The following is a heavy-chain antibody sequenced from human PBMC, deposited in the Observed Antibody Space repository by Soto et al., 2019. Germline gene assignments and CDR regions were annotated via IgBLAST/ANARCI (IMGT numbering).Heavy chain of an antibody. J-gene: IGHJ4*02. D-gene: IGHD1-1*01. CDR1: GYTFSRFA. CDR3: ARGRWTQATADYYLDY. V-gene: IGHV1-3*01. CDR2: IDAGNGKT. Sequence: ASVKVSCKASGYTFSRFAMHWVRQAPGQRPEWMGWIDAGNGKTKYSEKFQGRVTITRDTSATTAYMELSSLRSEDTAVYNCARGRWTQATADYYLDYWGQGTLVTVSS.